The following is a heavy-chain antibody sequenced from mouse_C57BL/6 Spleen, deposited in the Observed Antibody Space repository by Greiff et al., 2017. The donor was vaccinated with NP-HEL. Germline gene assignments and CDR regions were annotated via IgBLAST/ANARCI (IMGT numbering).Heavy chain of an antibody. J-gene: IGHJ4*01. CDR1: GFTFSSYA. D-gene: IGHD1-2*01. Sequence: EVKVVESGEGLVKPGGSLKLSCAASGFTFSSYAMSWVRQTPEKRLEWVAYISSGGDYIYYADTVKGRFTISRDNARNTLYLQMSSLKSEDTAMYYCTRDHNYVAMDYWGQGTSVTVSS. CDR2: ISSGGDYI. V-gene: IGHV5-9-1*02. CDR3: TRDHNYVAMDY.